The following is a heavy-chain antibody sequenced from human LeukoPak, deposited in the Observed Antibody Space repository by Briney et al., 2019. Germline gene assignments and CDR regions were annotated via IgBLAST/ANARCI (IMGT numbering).Heavy chain of an antibody. D-gene: IGHD3-3*01. CDR1: GGSISSSAYY. V-gene: IGHV4-39*07. CDR2: IHSSGST. J-gene: IGHJ4*02. Sequence: SETLSLTCTVSGGSISSSAYYWGWIRRPPGKGLEWIGSIHSSGSTYYNPSLKSRVTISVDTSKNQFSLKLTSMTAADTAVYYCARDNSIFISAYFDDWGQGTLVIVSS. CDR3: ARDNSIFISAYFDD.